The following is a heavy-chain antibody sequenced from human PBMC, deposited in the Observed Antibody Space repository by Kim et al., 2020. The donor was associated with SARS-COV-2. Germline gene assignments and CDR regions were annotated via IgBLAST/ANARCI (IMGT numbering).Heavy chain of an antibody. Sequence: GGSLRLSCAASGFTFSSYAMSWVRQAPGKGLEWVSVIYSGGSSTYYADSVKGRFTISRDNSKNTLYLQMNSLRAEDTAVYYCAKGGYSSGWSGYYYYGMDVWGQGTTVTVSS. CDR3: AKGGYSSGWSGYYYYGMDV. CDR1: GFTFSSYA. CDR2: IYSGGSST. D-gene: IGHD6-19*01. V-gene: IGHV3-23*03. J-gene: IGHJ6*02.